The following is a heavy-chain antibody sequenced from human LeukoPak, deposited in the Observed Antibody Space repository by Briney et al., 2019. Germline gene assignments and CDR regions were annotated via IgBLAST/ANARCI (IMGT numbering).Heavy chain of an antibody. Sequence: GGSLRLSCAASGFTFSSYWMHWVRQVPGKGLVWVSRINNDGSSTTYADSVKGRFTISRDNAKNTLYLQMNNLRAEDTAIYYCATDSYVSGSYYRLFYWGQGTLVTVSS. CDR2: INNDGSST. CDR3: ATDSYVSGSYYRLFY. V-gene: IGHV3-74*01. J-gene: IGHJ4*02. D-gene: IGHD3-10*01. CDR1: GFTFSSYW.